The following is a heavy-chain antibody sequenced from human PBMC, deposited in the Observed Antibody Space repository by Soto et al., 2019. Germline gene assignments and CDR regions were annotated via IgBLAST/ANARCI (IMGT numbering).Heavy chain of an antibody. D-gene: IGHD2-21*02. CDR1: GFTFSSYA. CDR2: ISGSGGST. V-gene: IGHV3-23*01. J-gene: IGHJ6*02. Sequence: EVQLLESGGGLVQPGGSLRLSCAASGFTFSSYAMSWVRQAPGKGLEWVSAISGSGGSTYYADSVKGRFTISRDNSKNTLYLQMNILRAEDTAVYYCAKDQVVVTAIVYYGMDVWGQGTTVTVSS. CDR3: AKDQVVVTAIVYYGMDV.